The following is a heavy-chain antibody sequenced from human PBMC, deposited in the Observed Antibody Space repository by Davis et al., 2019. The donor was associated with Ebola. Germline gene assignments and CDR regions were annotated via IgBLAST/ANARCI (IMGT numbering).Heavy chain of an antibody. Sequence: ASVKVSCKASGYTFTSYAMHWVRQAPGQRLEWVGWISAYNGNTNYAQKLQGRVTMTTDTSTSTAYMELRSLRSEDTAVYYCARDIGSSSPDGMDVWGQGTTVTVSS. V-gene: IGHV1-18*01. D-gene: IGHD6-13*01. J-gene: IGHJ6*02. CDR2: ISAYNGNT. CDR1: GYTFTSYA. CDR3: ARDIGSSSPDGMDV.